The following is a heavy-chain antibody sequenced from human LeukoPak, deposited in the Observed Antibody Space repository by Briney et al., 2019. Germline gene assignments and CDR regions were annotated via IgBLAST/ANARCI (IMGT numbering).Heavy chain of an antibody. Sequence: ASVKVSCKASGYTFTSYYMHWVRQAPGQGLEWMGIINPSGGSTSYAQKFQGRVTMTRDTSTSTVYMELSSLRSEDTAVYYCARDPGRAMATYYCMDVWGKGTTVTISS. CDR3: ARDPGRAMATYYCMDV. CDR1: GYTFTSYY. CDR2: INPSGGST. V-gene: IGHV1-46*01. D-gene: IGHD5-18*01. J-gene: IGHJ6*03.